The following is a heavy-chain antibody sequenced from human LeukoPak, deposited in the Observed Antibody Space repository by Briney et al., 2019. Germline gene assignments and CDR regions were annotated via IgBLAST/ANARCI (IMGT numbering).Heavy chain of an antibody. J-gene: IGHJ4*02. D-gene: IGHD2-2*02. CDR1: GFTFSSYA. CDR3: AKWDLGYCSSTSCSTFDY. Sequence: PGGSLRLSCAASGFTFSSYAMSWVRQAPGKGLEGVSAISGSGGSTYYADSVKGRFTISRDNSKNTLYLQMNSLRAEDTAVYYCAKWDLGYCSSTSCSTFDYWGQGTLVTVSS. V-gene: IGHV3-23*01. CDR2: ISGSGGST.